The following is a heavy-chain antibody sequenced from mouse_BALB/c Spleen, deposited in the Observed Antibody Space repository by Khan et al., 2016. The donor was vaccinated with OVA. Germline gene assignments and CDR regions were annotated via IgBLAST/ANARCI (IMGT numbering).Heavy chain of an antibody. J-gene: IGHJ3*01. D-gene: IGHD2-14*01. CDR1: GYTFSDFL. Sequence: VQLQESGPELVKTGASVKMSCKASGYTFSDFLISWLKQRPGQGLEWIGEIYPGSDYTYYNEKFKGKATLTSDKSSNTAYMQLSSLPSEDSAVYFCARAGYGGFAYRGQVTLVTVSA. CDR3: ARAGYGGFAY. CDR2: IYPGSDYT. V-gene: IGHV1-77*01.